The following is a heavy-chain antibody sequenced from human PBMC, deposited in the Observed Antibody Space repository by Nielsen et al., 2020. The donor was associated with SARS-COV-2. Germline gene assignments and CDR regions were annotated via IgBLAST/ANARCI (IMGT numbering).Heavy chain of an antibody. Sequence: GESLKISCAASGFTFSSYSMNWVRQAPGKGLEWVSSISSSSSYIYYADSVKGRFTISRDNAKNSLYQQMNSLRAEDTAVYYCARALEFYGDYLSFDYWGQGTLVTVSS. CDR2: ISSSSSYI. CDR3: ARALEFYGDYLSFDY. V-gene: IGHV3-21*01. CDR1: GFTFSSYS. J-gene: IGHJ4*02. D-gene: IGHD4-17*01.